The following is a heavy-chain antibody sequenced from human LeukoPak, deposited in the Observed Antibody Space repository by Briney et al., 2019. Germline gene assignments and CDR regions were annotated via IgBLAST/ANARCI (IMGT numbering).Heavy chain of an antibody. V-gene: IGHV3-23*01. CDR2: INAGGGAT. Sequence: GGSLRLSCAPSGFTFSSTAMSWVRHAPEEGLEWVSSINAGGGATYYADSVKGRFTISRDNSKNTLHLQLNSLRAEDTALYYCAKSCGGTCYYYGMDVWGQGTTVTVSS. CDR3: AKSCGGTCYYYGMDV. D-gene: IGHD2-15*01. J-gene: IGHJ6*02. CDR1: GFTFSSTA.